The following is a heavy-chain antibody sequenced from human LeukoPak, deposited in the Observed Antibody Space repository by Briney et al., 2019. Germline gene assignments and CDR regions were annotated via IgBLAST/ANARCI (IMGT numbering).Heavy chain of an antibody. CDR3: ARNQAVASNHGAMDI. CDR2: INHSGST. CDR1: GGSFSGYY. V-gene: IGHV4-34*01. Sequence: PSETLSLTCAVYGGSFSGYYWSWIRQPPGKGLEWIGEINHSGSTNYNPSLKSRVTISVDTSKNQFSLKLSSVTAADTAVYYCARNQAVASNHGAMDIWGQGTMVIVSS. D-gene: IGHD6-19*01. J-gene: IGHJ3*02.